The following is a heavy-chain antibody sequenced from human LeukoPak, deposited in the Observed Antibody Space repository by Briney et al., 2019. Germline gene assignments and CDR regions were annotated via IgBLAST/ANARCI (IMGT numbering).Heavy chain of an antibody. CDR3: RIAAAGKGYY. V-gene: IGHV1-69*05. D-gene: IGHD6-13*01. J-gene: IGHJ4*02. Sequence: GASVKVSCKASGGTFSSYAISWVRQAPGQGLEWMGGIIPIFGTANYAQKFQGRVTITTDESTSTAYMELSSLRSEDTAVYYCRIAAAGKGYYWGQGTLVTVSS. CDR1: GGTFSSYA. CDR2: IIPIFGTA.